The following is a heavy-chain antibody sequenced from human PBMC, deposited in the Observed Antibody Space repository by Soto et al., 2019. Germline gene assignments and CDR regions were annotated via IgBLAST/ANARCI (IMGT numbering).Heavy chain of an antibody. Sequence: GESLKISCKCSGYSFTSYWIGWVRQMPGKGLEWMGIIYPGDSDTRYSPSFQGQVTISADKSISTAYLQWSSLKASDTAMYYCARAILRATKYGSGSYYNWGQGTLVTVSS. J-gene: IGHJ4*02. D-gene: IGHD3-10*01. V-gene: IGHV5-51*01. CDR3: ARAILRATKYGSGSYYN. CDR2: IYPGDSDT. CDR1: GYSFTSYW.